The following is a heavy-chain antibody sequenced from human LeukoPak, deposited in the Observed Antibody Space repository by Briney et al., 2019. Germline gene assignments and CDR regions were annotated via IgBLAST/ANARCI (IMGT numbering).Heavy chain of an antibody. V-gene: IGHV1-18*04. D-gene: IGHD6-13*01. CDR3: ARLPTIEAPGWTYQPLDP. CDR1: GYIFRNYG. Sequence: ASVKVSCKTSGYIFRNYGISWVRQAPGQGLEWMGWISPYNGNTKYTQKLQGRVTMTTDTSTRTAYMDLRSLTSDDTAVYYCARLPTIEAPGWTYQPLDPWGQGTLLTVSS. J-gene: IGHJ5*02. CDR2: ISPYNGNT.